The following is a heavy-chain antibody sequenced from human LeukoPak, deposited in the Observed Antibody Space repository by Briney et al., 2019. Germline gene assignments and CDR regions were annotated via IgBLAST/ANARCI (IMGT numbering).Heavy chain of an antibody. Sequence: GGSLRLSCAVSGFTFSNYAMNWVRQAPGKGLEWVGRIKSKTDGGTTDYAAPVKGRFTISRDDSKNTLYLQMNSLKTEDTAVYYCTTDLFSGSSSPEVFDYWGQGTLVTVSS. CDR2: IKSKTDGGTT. J-gene: IGHJ4*02. V-gene: IGHV3-15*01. CDR3: TTDLFSGSSSPEVFDY. D-gene: IGHD6-6*01. CDR1: GFTFSNYA.